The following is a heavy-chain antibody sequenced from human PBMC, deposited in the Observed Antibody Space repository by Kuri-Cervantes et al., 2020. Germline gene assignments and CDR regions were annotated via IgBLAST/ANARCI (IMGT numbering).Heavy chain of an antibody. D-gene: IGHD5-12*01. CDR3: ARERPNSGYDYVFDY. Sequence: SVKVSCKASGFTFTSSAVQWVRQARGQRLEWIGWIVVGSGNTNYAQKFQERVTITRDMSTSTAYMELSRLRSDDTAVYYCARERPNSGYDYVFDYWGQGTLVTVSS. CDR1: GFTFTSSA. J-gene: IGHJ4*02. V-gene: IGHV1-58*01. CDR2: IVVGSGNT.